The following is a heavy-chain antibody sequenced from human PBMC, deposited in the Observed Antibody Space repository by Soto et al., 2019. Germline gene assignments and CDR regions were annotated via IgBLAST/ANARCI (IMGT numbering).Heavy chain of an antibody. CDR1: GGSISSYY. D-gene: IGHD2-15*01. CDR2: IYYSGST. J-gene: IGHJ5*02. Sequence: SETLSLTCTFSGGSISSYYWSWIRQPPGKGLEWIGYIYYSGSTNYNPSLKSRVTISVDTSKNQFSLKLSSVTAADTAVYYCARLGDSGDIVVVGDYNWFDPWGQGTLVTVSS. CDR3: ARLGDSGDIVVVGDYNWFDP. V-gene: IGHV4-59*08.